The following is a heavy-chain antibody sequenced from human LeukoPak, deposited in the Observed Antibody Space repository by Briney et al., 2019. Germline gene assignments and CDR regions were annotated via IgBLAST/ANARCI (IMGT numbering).Heavy chain of an antibody. V-gene: IGHV4-39*07. CDR2: IYYSGST. J-gene: IGHJ4*02. CDR1: GGSISSSSYY. D-gene: IGHD3-10*01. Sequence: PSETLSLTCTVSGGSISSSSYYWGWIRQPPGKGLEWIGSIYYSGSTYYNPSLKSRVTISVDTSKNQFSLKLSSVTAADTAVYYCARDSGVLLWFGDWGASPSGNDYWGQGTLVTVSS. CDR3: ARDSGVLLWFGDWGASPSGNDY.